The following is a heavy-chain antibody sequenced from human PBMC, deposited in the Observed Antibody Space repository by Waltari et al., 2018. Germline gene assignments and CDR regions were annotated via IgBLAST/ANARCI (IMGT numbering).Heavy chain of an antibody. D-gene: IGHD4-17*01. J-gene: IGHJ4*02. Sequence: EVQLLESGGGLVQPGGSVTLSCAASGFTFRSYAMSWVRQAPGKGLEWVSVISGSGGSTYYSGSIKGRFTISRDNSKNTLYLQMSSLRAEDTAVYFCARDRYGDYSFDSWGQATLVTVSS. CDR3: ARDRYGDYSFDS. CDR2: ISGSGGST. V-gene: IGHV3-23*01. CDR1: GFTFRSYA.